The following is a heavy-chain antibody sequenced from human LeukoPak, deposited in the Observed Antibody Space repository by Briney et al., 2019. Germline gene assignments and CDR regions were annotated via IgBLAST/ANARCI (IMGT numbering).Heavy chain of an antibody. Sequence: GGSLRLSCAASGFTFSSYKMIWVRQAPGKGLEWVSYITTSGTTIYYADSLKGRFTISRDNAKNSLYLQMNSLRAEDTAVYYCARVLFHSLAVFDYWGQGTLVTVSS. D-gene: IGHD2/OR15-2a*01. CDR3: ARVLFHSLAVFDY. V-gene: IGHV3-48*03. CDR2: ITTSGTTI. CDR1: GFTFSSYK. J-gene: IGHJ4*02.